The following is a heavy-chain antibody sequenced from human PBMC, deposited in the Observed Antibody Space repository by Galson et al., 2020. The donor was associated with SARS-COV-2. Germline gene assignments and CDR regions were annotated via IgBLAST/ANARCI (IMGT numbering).Heavy chain of an antibody. CDR3: TTFGL. CDR2: IRSKIDGETT. J-gene: IGHJ4*02. Sequence: GGSLRLSCAASGFTFSNAWMNWVRQAPGKGLEWVGRIRSKIDGETTEYAAPVKGRFTISRDDSQDTLYLQMNSLKTEDTAVYYCTTFGLWGRGTRVTVSS. V-gene: IGHV3-15*01. CDR1: GFTFSNAW. D-gene: IGHD3-9*01.